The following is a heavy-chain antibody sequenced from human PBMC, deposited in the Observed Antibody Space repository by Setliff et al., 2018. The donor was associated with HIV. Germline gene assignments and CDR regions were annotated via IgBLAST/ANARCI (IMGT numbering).Heavy chain of an antibody. CDR3: AREPHELRYFDWLLYPAYYYYGMDV. CDR1: GFTFSSYW. J-gene: IGHJ6*02. CDR2: IKYDGSEK. D-gene: IGHD3-9*01. V-gene: IGHV3-7*01. Sequence: GGSLRLSCAASGFTFSSYWMSWVRQAPGKGLEWVANIKYDGSEKYYVGSVKGRFTSSRDNAKNSLYLQMNSLRAEDTAVYYSAREPHELRYFDWLLYPAYYYYGMDVWGQGTTVTVSS.